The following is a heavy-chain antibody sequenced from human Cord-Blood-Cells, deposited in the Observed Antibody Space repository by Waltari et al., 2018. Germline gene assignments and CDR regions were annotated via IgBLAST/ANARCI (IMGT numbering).Heavy chain of an antibody. CDR2: FDPEDGET. CDR1: GYTLTDLS. D-gene: IGHD4-17*01. CDR3: ATAGDYGGNSVFAFDI. J-gene: IGHJ3*02. Sequence: QVQLVQSGAEVKKPGASVKVSCKVSGYTLTDLSMHWVRPAPGNGLEWMGGFDPEDGETIYAQKFQGRVTMTEDTSTDTAYMELSSLRSEDTAVYYCATAGDYGGNSVFAFDIWGQGTMVTVSS. V-gene: IGHV1-24*01.